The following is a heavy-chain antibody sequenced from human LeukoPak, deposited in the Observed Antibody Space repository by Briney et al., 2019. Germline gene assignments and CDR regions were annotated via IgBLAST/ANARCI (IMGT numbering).Heavy chain of an antibody. V-gene: IGHV4-61*02. D-gene: IGHD6-13*01. Sequence: SETLSLTCTVSGDSNSSGDYYWSWIRQPAGKGLEWIGRISSSGSTNYNPSLKSRVTMSVDTSKNQFSLKLSSVTAADTAVYYCARGAGSYSSSSQIYYYYMDVWGKGTTVTVSS. J-gene: IGHJ6*03. CDR1: GDSNSSGDYY. CDR3: ARGAGSYSSSSQIYYYYMDV. CDR2: ISSSGST.